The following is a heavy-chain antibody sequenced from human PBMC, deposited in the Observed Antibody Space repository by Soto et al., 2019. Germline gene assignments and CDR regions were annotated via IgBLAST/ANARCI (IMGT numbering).Heavy chain of an antibody. V-gene: IGHV5-51*01. Sequence: GESLKISCKGSGYSFTSDWIGWVRQVPGTCLEWLGIIYPGDSETTYSPSFKGQVTMSVDKSLSPAYLQWSRLGASDSATYYCARLPGPADAFDMWGQGTVVTVSS. CDR3: ARLPGPADAFDM. CDR1: GYSFTSDW. CDR2: IYPGDSET. J-gene: IGHJ3*02.